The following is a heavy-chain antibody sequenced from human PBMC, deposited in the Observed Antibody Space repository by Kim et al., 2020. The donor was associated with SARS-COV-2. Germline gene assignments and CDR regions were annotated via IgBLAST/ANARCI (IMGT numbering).Heavy chain of an antibody. CDR2: IYYSGST. J-gene: IGHJ5*02. Sequence: SETLSLTCTVSGGSISSSSYYWGWIRQPPGKGLEWIGSIYYSGSTYYNPSLKSRVTISVDTSKNQFSLKLSSVTAADTAVYYCARPRGLDYYDSSGYPNWFDPWGQGTLVTVSS. V-gene: IGHV4-39*01. D-gene: IGHD3-22*01. CDR3: ARPRGLDYYDSSGYPNWFDP. CDR1: GGSISSSSYY.